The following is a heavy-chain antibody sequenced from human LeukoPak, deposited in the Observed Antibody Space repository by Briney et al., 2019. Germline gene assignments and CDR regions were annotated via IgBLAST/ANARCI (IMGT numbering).Heavy chain of an antibody. CDR2: IIPIFGTA. V-gene: IGHV1-69*05. Sequence: KISCKGSGYSFMDYWIGWVRQAPGQGLEWMGGIIPIFGTANYAQKFQGRVTITTDESTSTAYMELSSLRSEDTAVYYCARAGTNWNYSPPDYWGQGTLVTVSS. J-gene: IGHJ4*02. CDR1: GYSFMDYW. CDR3: ARAGTNWNYSPPDY. D-gene: IGHD1-7*01.